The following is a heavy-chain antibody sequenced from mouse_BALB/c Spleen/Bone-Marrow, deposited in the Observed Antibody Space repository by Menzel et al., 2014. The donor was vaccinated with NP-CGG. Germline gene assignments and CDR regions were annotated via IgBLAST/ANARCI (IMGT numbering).Heavy chain of an antibody. CDR1: GYAFSNSW. D-gene: IGHD2-3*01. V-gene: IGHV1-82*01. CDR3: ARSDGYRALDY. J-gene: IGHJ4*01. CDR2: IFPGDGDT. Sequence: VQRVESGPELVKPGASVRISCKASGYAFSNSWMNWVKQRPGQGLEWIGRIFPGDGDTYYNGKFKDKPTLTADKSSSTAYMQLSSLTSVDSAVYFCARSDGYRALDYWGQGTSVTVSS.